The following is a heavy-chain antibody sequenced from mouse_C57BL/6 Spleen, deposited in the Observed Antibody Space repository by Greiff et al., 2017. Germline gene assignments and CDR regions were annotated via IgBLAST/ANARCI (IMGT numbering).Heavy chain of an antibody. J-gene: IGHJ4*01. CDR2: IDPANGNT. V-gene: IGHV14-3*01. CDR1: GFNIKNTY. CDR3: ARGHYYGSSPYAMDY. Sequence: EVQLQQSVAELVRPGASVKLSCTASGFNIKNTYMHWVKQRPEQGLAWIGRIDPANGNTKYAPKFQGKATITADTSSNTAYLQLSSLTSEDTAIYYCARGHYYGSSPYAMDYWGQGTSVTVSS. D-gene: IGHD1-1*01.